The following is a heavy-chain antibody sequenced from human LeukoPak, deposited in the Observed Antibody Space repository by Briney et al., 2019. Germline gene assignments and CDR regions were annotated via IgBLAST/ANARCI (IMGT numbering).Heavy chain of an antibody. CDR2: ISGSGGST. J-gene: IGHJ4*02. V-gene: IGHV3-23*01. CDR3: AKDYGMTTGEYFDY. CDR1: GFTFSSYA. D-gene: IGHD4-17*01. Sequence: VGSLRLSCAASGFTFSSYAMSWVRQAPGKGLEWVSAISGSGGSTYYADSVKGRFTISRDNSKNTLYLQMNSLRAEDTAVYYCAKDYGMTTGEYFDYWGQGTLVTVSS.